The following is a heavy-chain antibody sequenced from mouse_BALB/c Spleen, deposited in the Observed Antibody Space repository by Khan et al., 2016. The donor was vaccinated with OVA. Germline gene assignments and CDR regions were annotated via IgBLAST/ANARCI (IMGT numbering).Heavy chain of an antibody. J-gene: IGHJ3*01. CDR2: IWSGGST. Sequence: QVQLQQSGPSLVQPSQSLSITCTVSGFSLTTYGVHWVRQSPGKGLEWLGVIWSGGSTDYNAPFISRLSISKDSSKSQVFFKMNSLQVNDTAIYYCARNYDYDEGLAYWGQGTLVTVSA. CDR1: GFSLTTYG. D-gene: IGHD2-4*01. CDR3: ARNYDYDEGLAY. V-gene: IGHV2-2*02.